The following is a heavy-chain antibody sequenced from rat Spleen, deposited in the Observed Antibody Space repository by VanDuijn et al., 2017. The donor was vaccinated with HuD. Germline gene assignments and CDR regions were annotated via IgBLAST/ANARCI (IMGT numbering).Heavy chain of an antibody. CDR1: GFTFRNYG. J-gene: IGHJ2*01. CDR3: TRHTTDLYYFDY. Sequence: EVQLVESGGGLVQPGRSLKLSCAASGFTFRNYGMAWVRQTQTKGLEWVAFINMGGGDTYYRDSVKGRFTISRDNAKSTLYLQMDSLRSEDTATYYCTRHTTDLYYFDYWGQGVMVTVSS. V-gene: IGHV5S13*01. CDR2: INMGGGDT. D-gene: IGHD1-6*01.